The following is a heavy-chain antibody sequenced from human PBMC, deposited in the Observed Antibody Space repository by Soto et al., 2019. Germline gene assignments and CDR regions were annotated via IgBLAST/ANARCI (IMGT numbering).Heavy chain of an antibody. J-gene: IGHJ6*02. D-gene: IGHD6-13*01. V-gene: IGHV3-33*01. CDR3: ARVADGAIAASGAENYYSGMDV. Sequence: QVQLVESGGGVVQPGRSLRLSCAASGFTFNDYAMHWVRQAPGKGLEWVAVIWYDGSDKYYADSVKGRFTISRDNFNNNLYLQMNSLRAEDTAVYYCARVADGAIAASGAENYYSGMDVWGQGTTVTVSS. CDR2: IWYDGSDK. CDR1: GFTFNDYA.